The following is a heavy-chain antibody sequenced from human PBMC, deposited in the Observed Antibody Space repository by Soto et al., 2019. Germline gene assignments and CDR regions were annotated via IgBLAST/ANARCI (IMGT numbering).Heavy chain of an antibody. J-gene: IGHJ4*02. CDR3: AKGRRQWLVTSDFND. CDR2: VSRDGRNT. V-gene: IGHV3-30*18. CDR1: GFTFSDYA. D-gene: IGHD6-19*01. Sequence: VQLVESGGGVVQPGRSLRLSCAASGFTFSDYAMHWVRQAPGKGLEWVSVVSRDGRNTYYADSVKGRFTISRDNSKNTVYIELTSLRAEDTAVYYCAKGRRQWLVTSDFNDRGQGALVTVSS.